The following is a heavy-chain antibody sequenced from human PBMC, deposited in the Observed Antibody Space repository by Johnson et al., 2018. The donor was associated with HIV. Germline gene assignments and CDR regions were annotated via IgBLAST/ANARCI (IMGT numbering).Heavy chain of an antibody. Sequence: VQLVESGGGLVKPGESLRLSCAASGFSFSNAWMNWVRQAPGKGLEWVSYISSSGSTIYYTDSVKGRFTISRDNSKNTLYLQMNSLRAEDTAVYFCARGPIADDAFDIWGQGTMVTVSS. CDR2: ISSSGSTI. D-gene: IGHD3-16*02. V-gene: IGHV3-48*01. CDR1: GFSFSNAW. J-gene: IGHJ3*02. CDR3: ARGPIADDAFDI.